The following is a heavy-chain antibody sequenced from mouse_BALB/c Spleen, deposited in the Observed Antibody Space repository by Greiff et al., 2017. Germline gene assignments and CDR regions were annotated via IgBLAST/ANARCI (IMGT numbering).Heavy chain of an antibody. CDR3: AYGYDDAMDY. J-gene: IGHJ4*01. CDR2: IYPGDGDT. CDR1: GYTFTSYW. V-gene: IGHV1-87*01. Sequence: VKLQQSGAELARPGASVKLSCKASGYTFTSYWMQWVKQRPGQGLEWIGAIYPGDGDTRYTQKFKGKATLTADKSSSTAYMQLSSLASEDSAVYYCAYGYDDAMDYWGQGTSVTVSS. D-gene: IGHD2-2*01.